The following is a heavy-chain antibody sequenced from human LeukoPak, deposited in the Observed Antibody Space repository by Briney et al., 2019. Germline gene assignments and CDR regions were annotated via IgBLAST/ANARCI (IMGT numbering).Heavy chain of an antibody. V-gene: IGHV3-66*01. CDR3: ARGLGWELLRIDY. Sequence: GGSLRLSCAASGFTVSSNYMSWVRQAPGKGLEWVSVIYSGGSTYYADSVKGRFTISRDNSKNTLYLQMNSLRAEDTAVYYCARGLGWELLRIDYWGQGTLVTVSS. CDR2: IYSGGST. CDR1: GFTVSSNY. J-gene: IGHJ4*02. D-gene: IGHD1-26*01.